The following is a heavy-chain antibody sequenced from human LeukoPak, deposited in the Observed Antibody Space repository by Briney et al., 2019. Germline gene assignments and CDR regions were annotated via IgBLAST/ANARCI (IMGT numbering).Heavy chain of an antibody. D-gene: IGHD7-27*01. CDR3: ARDHSNWEGVDY. Sequence: GGSLRLSCAASGFTFSSYSMNWVRQAPGKGLEWVSYISSIGSTIYYADSVKGRFTISRDNAKNSLYPQMNSLRAEDTAVYYCARDHSNWEGVDYWGQGTLVTVSS. CDR2: ISSIGSTI. CDR1: GFTFSSYS. V-gene: IGHV3-48*01. J-gene: IGHJ4*02.